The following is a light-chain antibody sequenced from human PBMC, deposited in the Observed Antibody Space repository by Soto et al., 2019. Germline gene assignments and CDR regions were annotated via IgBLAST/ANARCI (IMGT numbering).Light chain of an antibody. J-gene: IGKJ1*01. V-gene: IGKV1-5*03. Sequence: DIQMTQSPSTLSGSVGDRVTITCRASQTISSWLAWYQQKPGKAPKLLIYKASTLKSGFPSRFSGSGSGTEVTHTIRSLQPDDFATYYCQHYNSYSEACGQGTKVELK. CDR1: QTISSW. CDR3: QHYNSYSEA. CDR2: KAS.